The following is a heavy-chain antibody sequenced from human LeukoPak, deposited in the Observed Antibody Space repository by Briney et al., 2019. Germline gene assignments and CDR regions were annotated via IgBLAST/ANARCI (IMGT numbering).Heavy chain of an antibody. J-gene: IGHJ4*02. CDR1: GTTFSSYA. CDR2: IIPMMGTA. V-gene: IGHV1-69*11. CDR3: ASRGSSSYYSIDH. Sequence: SVKVSCXASGTTFSSYALTWVRQARGQGLEWLARIIPMMGTASYSDKYKGRISISADESTSTAHMELSNLRFEDTAVFYCASRGSSSYYSIDHWGQGTLITVSS. D-gene: IGHD3-22*01.